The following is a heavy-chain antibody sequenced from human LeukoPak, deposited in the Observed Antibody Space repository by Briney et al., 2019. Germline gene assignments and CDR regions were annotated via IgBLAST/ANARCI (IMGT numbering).Heavy chain of an antibody. CDR3: ARQVGMTAAAVHDP. V-gene: IGHV4-34*01. Sequence: SETVSLTCAVYGGSFSGYYWSWIRQPPGKGLEWIGEINHSGSTNYNPSLKSRVTISVDTSKNQFSLKLSSVTAADTAVYYCARQVGMTAAAVHDPWGQGTLVTVSS. CDR1: GGSFSGYY. D-gene: IGHD6-25*01. CDR2: INHSGST. J-gene: IGHJ5*02.